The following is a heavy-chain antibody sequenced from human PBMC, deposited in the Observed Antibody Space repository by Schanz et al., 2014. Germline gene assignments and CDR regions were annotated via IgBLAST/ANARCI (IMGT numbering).Heavy chain of an antibody. CDR3: ARDFSAYVGNYFDY. J-gene: IGHJ4*02. V-gene: IGHV1-18*01. Sequence: QVQLVQSGAEVKKPGASVKVSCKASGGTFSSDTFSWVRQAPGQGLEWMGWISPYNGNTNYAPKVQGRVTVTTDTSTSTVYMELRSLTSDDTAVYYCARDFSAYVGNYFDYWGQGTLVTVSS. D-gene: IGHD5-12*01. CDR1: GGTFSSDT. CDR2: ISPYNGNT.